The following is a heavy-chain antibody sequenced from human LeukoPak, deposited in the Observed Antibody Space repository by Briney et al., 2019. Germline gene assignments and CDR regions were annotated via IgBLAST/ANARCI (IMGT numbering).Heavy chain of an antibody. D-gene: IGHD5-18*01. J-gene: IGHJ3*02. Sequence: ASVKVSCKASGYTFTGYYMHWVRQAPGQGLEWMGWINPNSGGTNYAQKFQGRVTMTRDTSISTAYMELSRLRSDDTAVYYCARDNLYSYGYGSAFDIWGQGTMVTVSS. V-gene: IGHV1-2*02. CDR2: INPNSGGT. CDR1: GYTFTGYY. CDR3: ARDNLYSYGYGSAFDI.